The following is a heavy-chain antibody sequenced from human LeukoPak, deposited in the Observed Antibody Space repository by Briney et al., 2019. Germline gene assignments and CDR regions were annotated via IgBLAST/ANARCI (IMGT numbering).Heavy chain of an antibody. D-gene: IGHD3-22*01. Sequence: SETLSLTCTVSGGSISSSSYYWGWIRQPPGKGLEWIGTIYYSGSTYYNPSLKSRVTISVDTSKNQFSLRLSSVTAADTAVYYCARRDFRTYYYDSIWGQGTLVTVSS. CDR1: GGSISSSSYY. V-gene: IGHV4-39*01. CDR3: ARRDFRTYYYDSI. CDR2: IYYSGST. J-gene: IGHJ4*02.